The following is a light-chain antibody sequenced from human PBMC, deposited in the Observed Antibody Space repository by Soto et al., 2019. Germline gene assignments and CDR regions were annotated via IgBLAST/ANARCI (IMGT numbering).Light chain of an antibody. CDR1: QSIRSY. V-gene: IGKV3-11*01. CDR2: DAS. Sequence: EIVLTQSPATLSLSPGERATLSCRASQSIRSYLAWYQQKPGQAPRLLIYDASNRATGIPSRFSGSGSGTDFTLTISSLEPEDFAVYYCQQRGKLPDTFGGGTELQIK. J-gene: IGKJ2*01. CDR3: QQRGKLPDT.